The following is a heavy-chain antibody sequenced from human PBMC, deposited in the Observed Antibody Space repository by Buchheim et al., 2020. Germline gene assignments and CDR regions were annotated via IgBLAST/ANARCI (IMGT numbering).Heavy chain of an antibody. V-gene: IGHV4-39*07. Sequence: QLQLQESGPGLVKPSETLSLTCTVSGGSISASYYWGWIRQPPGKGLEWIGSIFHSGSTYYNPSLKSRVTISVDTSKSQFSLKPSSVTAADTAMYYCARARITGWFDPWGQGTL. CDR1: GGSISASYY. D-gene: IGHD3-16*01. CDR2: IFHSGST. J-gene: IGHJ5*02. CDR3: ARARITGWFDP.